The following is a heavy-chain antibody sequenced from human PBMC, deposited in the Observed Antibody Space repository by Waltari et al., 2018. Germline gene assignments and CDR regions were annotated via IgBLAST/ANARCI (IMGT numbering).Heavy chain of an antibody. V-gene: IGHV3-15*01. Sequence: EVQLVESGGGLVKPGGSLRLSCAASGFTFSNAWMSWVRQAPGKGLEWVGLVKSKSDGGTRAYSAPVKGRFTISRDDSENTLYLQMNSLKTEDTAVYYCTTLFGDFWSGYFFDFWGQGTLVTVSS. CDR2: VKSKSDGGTR. J-gene: IGHJ4*02. CDR3: TTLFGDFWSGYFFDF. CDR1: GFTFSNAW. D-gene: IGHD3-3*01.